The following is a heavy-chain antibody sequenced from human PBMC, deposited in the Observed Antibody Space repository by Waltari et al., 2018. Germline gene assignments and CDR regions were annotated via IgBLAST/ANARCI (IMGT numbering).Heavy chain of an antibody. J-gene: IGHJ3*02. V-gene: IGHV4-59*01. Sequence: QVQLQESGPGLVKPSETLSLTCTVSGGSISSYYWSWIRQPPGKGLEWIGYIYYSGSTNYNPSLKSRVTISVDTSKNQFSLKLSSVTAADTAVYYCARLGLGASELPWAFDIWGQGTMVTVSS. CDR2: IYYSGST. CDR3: ARLGLGASELPWAFDI. CDR1: GGSISSYY. D-gene: IGHD3-16*01.